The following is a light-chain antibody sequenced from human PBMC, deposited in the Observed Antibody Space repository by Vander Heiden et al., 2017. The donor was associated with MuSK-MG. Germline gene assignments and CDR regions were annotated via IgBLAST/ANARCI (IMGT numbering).Light chain of an antibody. J-gene: IGKJ4*01. Sequence: DIVMTPSPLSLPVTPGEPASISCRSSQSLLHSNGYNYLDWYLQKPGQSPQLLIDLGSNRASGVPDRFSGSGSGTDFTLKISRVEAEDVGVYYCMQALQTPTFGGGTKVEIK. CDR3: MQALQTPT. CDR1: QSLLHSNGYNY. CDR2: LGS. V-gene: IGKV2-28*01.